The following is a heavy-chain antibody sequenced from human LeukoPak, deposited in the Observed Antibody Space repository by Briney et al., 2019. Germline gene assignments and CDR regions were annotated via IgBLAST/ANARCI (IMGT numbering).Heavy chain of an antibody. D-gene: IGHD2-15*01. CDR1: GFTFSSYG. J-gene: IGHJ6*03. CDR3: ARAVGGYYYYYMDV. Sequence: GGSLRLSCAAPGFTFSSYGMNWVRQPPGKWLGWVSYISSSGSTIYYADSVKGRFTISRDNAKNSLYLQMNSLRAEDTAVYYCARAVGGYYYYYMDVWGKGTTVTVSS. CDR2: ISSSGSTI. V-gene: IGHV3-48*03.